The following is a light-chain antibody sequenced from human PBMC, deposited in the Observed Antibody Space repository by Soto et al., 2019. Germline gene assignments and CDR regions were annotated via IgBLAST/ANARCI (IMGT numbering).Light chain of an antibody. V-gene: IGKV3-20*01. CDR2: AAS. J-gene: IGKJ2*01. Sequence: EIVLTQSPGTLSLSPGEGATLSCRASQSVSSSYLAWYQQKPGQAPRLLIYAASSRATGVPDRFSGSGSGTDFTLTISRLEPEDFAVYYCQQYGSSPTYTFGQGTTLEIK. CDR3: QQYGSSPTYT. CDR1: QSVSSSY.